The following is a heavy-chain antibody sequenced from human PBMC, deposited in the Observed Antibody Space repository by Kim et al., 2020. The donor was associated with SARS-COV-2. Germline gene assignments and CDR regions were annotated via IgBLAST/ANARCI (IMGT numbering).Heavy chain of an antibody. CDR3: ARRGRAGIVGAIRFDY. CDR2: ISAYNGNT. D-gene: IGHD1-26*01. J-gene: IGHJ4*02. CDR1: GYTFTSYG. V-gene: IGHV1-18*04. Sequence: ASVKVSCKASGYTFTSYGISWVRQAPGQGLEWMGWISAYNGNTNYAQKLQGRVTMTTDTSTSTAYMELRSLRSDDTAVYYCARRGRAGIVGAIRFDYWGQGTLVTVSS.